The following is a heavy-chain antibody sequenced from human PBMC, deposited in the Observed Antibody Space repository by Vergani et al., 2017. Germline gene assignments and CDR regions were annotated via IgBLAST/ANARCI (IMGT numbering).Heavy chain of an antibody. CDR2: VNQDGSDK. CDR3: VRVPLIRSGSGNYGINNYHGMDV. Sequence: EGQLVESGGDWVQRGGSLRLSCAASGFISSSYWMSWVRQAPGKGLEWVANVNQDGSDKYYVDSVRGRFTISRDNAKNSIYLQMNSLRAEGTAVYFCVRVPLIRSGSGNYGINNYHGMDVWGQGTTVIVSS. CDR1: GFISSSYW. V-gene: IGHV3-7*01. J-gene: IGHJ6*02. D-gene: IGHD3-10*01.